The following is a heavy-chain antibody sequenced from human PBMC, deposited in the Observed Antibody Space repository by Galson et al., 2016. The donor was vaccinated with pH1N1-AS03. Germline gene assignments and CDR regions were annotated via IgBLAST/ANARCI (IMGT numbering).Heavy chain of an antibody. Sequence: SLRLSCAASGFAFSTCGMSWVRQAPGKGPEWVSSISSGSDYKYYADSVEGRFTVSRDNSKNALYLQMNGLRAEDTAVYYCAKLGVIAKWYFDLWGRGALVTVSS. CDR2: ISSGSDYK. CDR1: GFAFSTCG. V-gene: IGHV3-23*01. D-gene: IGHD3-10*01. CDR3: AKLGVIAKWYFDL. J-gene: IGHJ2*01.